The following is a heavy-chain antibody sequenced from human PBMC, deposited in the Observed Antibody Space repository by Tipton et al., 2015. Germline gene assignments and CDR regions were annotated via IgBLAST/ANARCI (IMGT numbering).Heavy chain of an antibody. V-gene: IGHV4-59*12. CDR1: SDSISKYY. Sequence: TLSLTCSVSSDSISKYYWSWIRQPPGKELEWIGYIQYSGSTNYNPSLKSRVTMSRDTSKNQFSLKLTSVTAADTAVYYCARDGSDSEGYYYYGVDVWGQGITVTVSS. J-gene: IGHJ6*02. CDR2: IQYSGST. D-gene: IGHD3-3*01. CDR3: ARDGSDSEGYYYYGVDV.